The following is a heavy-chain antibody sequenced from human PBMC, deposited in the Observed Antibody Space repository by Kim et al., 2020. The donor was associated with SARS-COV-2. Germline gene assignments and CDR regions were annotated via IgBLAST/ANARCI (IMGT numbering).Heavy chain of an antibody. V-gene: IGHV3-23*01. J-gene: IGHJ2*01. Sequence: GSGGSTYYADTVKGRSTISRDNSKTTLYLQMNRLRDEDTAVYYCAKELDLWGRGTLVTVSS. CDR3: AKELDL. CDR2: GSGGST.